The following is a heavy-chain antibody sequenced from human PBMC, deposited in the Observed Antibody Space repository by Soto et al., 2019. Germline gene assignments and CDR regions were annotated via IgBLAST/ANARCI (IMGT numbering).Heavy chain of an antibody. V-gene: IGHV3-30*03. CDR2: IAHDGTDQ. Sequence: QVPLVESGGGVVQPGRSLRLSCAASGFTFSGYGMQWVRQAPGKGLEWVAVIAHDGTDQYYADSVKGRFTISRDNSKNTLYLQMSGLRAEDTAMYYCTRSLGGSSYFVSDHWGQGTLVTVSS. J-gene: IGHJ4*02. CDR1: GFTFSGYG. CDR3: TRSLGGSSYFVSDH. D-gene: IGHD2-15*01.